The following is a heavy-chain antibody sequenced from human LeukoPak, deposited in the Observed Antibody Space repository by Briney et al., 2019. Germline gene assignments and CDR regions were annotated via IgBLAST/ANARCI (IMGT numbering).Heavy chain of an antibody. V-gene: IGHV3-23*01. CDR1: GFTFSSYA. J-gene: IGHJ4*02. CDR2: ISGSGGST. D-gene: IGHD2-2*01. Sequence: GGSLRLSCAASGFTFSSYAMSWVRQAPGKGLEWVSGISGSGGSTYYADSVKGRFTISRDNSKNTLYLQMNSLRAEDTAVYYCAKDPYCTSASCQVDYWGQGTLVTVSS. CDR3: AKDPYCTSASCQVDY.